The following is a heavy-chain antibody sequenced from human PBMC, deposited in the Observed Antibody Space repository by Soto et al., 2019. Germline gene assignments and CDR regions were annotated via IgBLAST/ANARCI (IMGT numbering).Heavy chain of an antibody. CDR2: IYPGDSDT. V-gene: IGHV5-51*01. CDR1: GHILSNYW. J-gene: IGHJ4*02. CDR3: ARQRLWGTSGYYNFEN. Sequence: GESLKISCKGSGHILSNYWIGWVRQMPGKGLEWMGIIYPGDSDTRYSQSFQGQVTITVDKSINTAYLQWSRLKDSDTAMYYCARQRLWGTSGYYNFENWGQGTLVTVSS. D-gene: IGHD3-22*01.